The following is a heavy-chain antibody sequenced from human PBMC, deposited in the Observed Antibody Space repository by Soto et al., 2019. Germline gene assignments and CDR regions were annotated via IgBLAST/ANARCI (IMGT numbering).Heavy chain of an antibody. CDR1: GVTFSTYA. V-gene: IGHV3-23*01. CDR3: AKVDLLGICTGGSCCSLDY. D-gene: IGHD2-8*02. CDR2: ISGSGDTS. J-gene: IGHJ4*02. Sequence: DVQVLESGGGLVQPGGSLRLSCVASGVTFSTYAMSWVRQAPGKGLEWVSGISGSGDTSYYADSVKGRFTICRDNSKNTQYLKMNSLRAEDTAVYYCAKVDLLGICTGGSCCSLDYWGQGTLVTVSS.